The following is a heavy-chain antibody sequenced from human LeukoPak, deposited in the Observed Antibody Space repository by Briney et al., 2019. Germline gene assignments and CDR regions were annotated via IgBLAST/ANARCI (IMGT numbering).Heavy chain of an antibody. J-gene: IGHJ3*02. D-gene: IGHD3-3*01. Sequence: SETLSLTCTVSGGSISTNAYYCGWIRQPPGKGLEWIASSHYTGSTFYNPSLKGRVSASVDASKNQFSLRLSSVTAADTAVYYCARQFLEWLSDPLDIWGQGTMLIVSS. CDR2: SHYTGST. CDR3: ARQFLEWLSDPLDI. CDR1: GGSISTNAYY. V-gene: IGHV4-39*07.